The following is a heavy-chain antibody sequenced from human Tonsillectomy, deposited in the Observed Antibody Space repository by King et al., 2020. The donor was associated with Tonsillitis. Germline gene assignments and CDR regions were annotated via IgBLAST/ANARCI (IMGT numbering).Heavy chain of an antibody. D-gene: IGHD1-14*01. CDR3: AKDAQPNRDWYFDL. CDR1: GFTFSSYA. Sequence: EVQLVESGGGLVQPGGSLRLSCAASGFTFSSYAMSWVRQAPGKGLEWVSGISGSGGSTYYADSVKGRFIISRDNSKNTLYLQMKSLRAADTAVYYCAKDAQPNRDWYFDLWGRGTLVTVSS. CDR2: ISGSGGST. V-gene: IGHV3-23*04. J-gene: IGHJ2*01.